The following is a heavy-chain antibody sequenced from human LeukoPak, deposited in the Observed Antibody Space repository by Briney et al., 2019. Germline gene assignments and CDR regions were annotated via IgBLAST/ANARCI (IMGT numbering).Heavy chain of an antibody. CDR3: ARDPHAADTAMVKGDY. D-gene: IGHD5-18*01. J-gene: IGHJ4*02. Sequence: SVKVSCKASGGTFSSYAISWVRQAPGQGLEWMGRIIPILGIANHAQKFQGRVTITADKSTSTAYMELSSLRSEDTAVYYCARDPHAADTAMVKGDYWGQGTLVTVSS. V-gene: IGHV1-69*04. CDR1: GGTFSSYA. CDR2: IIPILGIA.